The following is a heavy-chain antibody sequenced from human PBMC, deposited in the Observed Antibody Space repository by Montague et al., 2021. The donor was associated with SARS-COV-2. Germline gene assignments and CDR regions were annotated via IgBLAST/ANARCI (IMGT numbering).Heavy chain of an antibody. D-gene: IGHD3-9*01. Sequence: SETLSLTCTVSGGSISSYYWSWIRQPPGEGLEWIGYIYYSGSTNYNPSLKSRVTISVDTPKNQFSLKLSSVTAADTAVYYCARHALGYFDWLNEGYFDYWGQGTLVTVSS. CDR3: ARHALGYFDWLNEGYFDY. V-gene: IGHV4-59*08. CDR1: GGSISSYY. J-gene: IGHJ4*02. CDR2: IYYSGST.